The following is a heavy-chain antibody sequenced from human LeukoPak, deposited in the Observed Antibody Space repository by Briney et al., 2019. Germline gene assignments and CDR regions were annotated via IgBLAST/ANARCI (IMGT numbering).Heavy chain of an antibody. J-gene: IGHJ3*02. V-gene: IGHV4-59*08. CDR1: GGSISSYY. Sequence: SETLPLTCTVSGGSISSYYWSWIRQPPGKGLEWIGYIYYSGSTNYNPSLKSRVTISVDTSKNQFSLKLSSVTAADTAVYYCARSRGAVEAFDIWGQGTMVTVSS. CDR2: IYYSGST. D-gene: IGHD6-19*01. CDR3: ARSRGAVEAFDI.